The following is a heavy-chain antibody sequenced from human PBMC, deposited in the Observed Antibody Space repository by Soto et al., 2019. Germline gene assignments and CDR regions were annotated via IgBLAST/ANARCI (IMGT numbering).Heavy chain of an antibody. CDR2: IWYDGSNK. D-gene: IGHD6-19*01. CDR3: ARAPYSSGWYCDY. V-gene: IGHV3-33*01. CDR1: GFTFSSYG. J-gene: IGHJ4*02. Sequence: GGSLRLSCAASGFTFSSYGMHWVRQAPGKGLEWVAVIWYDGSNKYYADSVKGRFTISRDNSKNTLYLQMNSLRAEDTAVYYCARAPYSSGWYCDYWGQGTLVTVSS.